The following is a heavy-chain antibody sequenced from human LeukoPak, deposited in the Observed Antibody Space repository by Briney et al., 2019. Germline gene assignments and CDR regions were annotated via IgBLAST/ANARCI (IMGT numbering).Heavy chain of an antibody. D-gene: IGHD3-10*01. Sequence: GASVKVSCKASGYTFTNYAIHWVRQAPGQRLEWMGWINAGNGNTKYSQKFQGRVTITRDTSASTAYMELSSLRSEDTAVYYCACYGSGSYSPPPFDYWGQGTLVTVSS. V-gene: IGHV1-3*01. CDR1: GYTFTNYA. CDR3: ACYGSGSYSPPPFDY. CDR2: INAGNGNT. J-gene: IGHJ4*02.